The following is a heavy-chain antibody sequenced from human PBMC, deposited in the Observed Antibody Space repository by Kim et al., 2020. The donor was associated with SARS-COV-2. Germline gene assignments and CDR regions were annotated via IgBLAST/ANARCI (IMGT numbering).Heavy chain of an antibody. D-gene: IGHD4-17*01. Sequence: GGSLRLSCAASGFTFSSYSMNWVRQAPGKGLEWVSYISSSSSSTIYYADSVKGRFTISRDNAKNSLYLQMNSLRDEDTAVYYCARDWTVTTGSYGMDVWGQGTTVTVSS. CDR1: GFTFSSYS. CDR2: ISSSSSSTI. CDR3: ARDWTVTTGSYGMDV. J-gene: IGHJ6*02. V-gene: IGHV3-48*02.